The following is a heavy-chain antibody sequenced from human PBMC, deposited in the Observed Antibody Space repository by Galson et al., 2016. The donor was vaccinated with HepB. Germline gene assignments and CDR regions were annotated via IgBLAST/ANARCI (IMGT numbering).Heavy chain of an antibody. D-gene: IGHD6-13*01. CDR2: IWNDGKNK. Sequence: SLRLSCAASGFTFSNYGIHWVRQAPGKGLEWVAVIWNDGKNKQYADSVKGRFTISRDNSRDTLFLLMTSLRAEDTAVYYCARDPGCSSGYGMDFWGQGTTVTVSS. CDR1: GFTFSNYG. J-gene: IGHJ6*02. CDR3: ARDPGCSSGYGMDF. V-gene: IGHV3-33*01.